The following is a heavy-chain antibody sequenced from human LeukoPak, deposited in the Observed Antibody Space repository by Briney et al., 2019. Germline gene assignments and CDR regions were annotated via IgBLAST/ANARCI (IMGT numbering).Heavy chain of an antibody. D-gene: IGHD1-26*01. Sequence: PSETLSLTCTASGGSISSSSYYWGWIRQPPGKGLEWIGNIYYSGSTYYNPSLKSRVTISVDTSKNQFSLKLSSVTAADTAVYYCARGRVGGYMDVWGKGTTVTVSS. CDR1: GGSISSSSYY. CDR2: IYYSGST. V-gene: IGHV4-39*01. CDR3: ARGRVGGYMDV. J-gene: IGHJ6*03.